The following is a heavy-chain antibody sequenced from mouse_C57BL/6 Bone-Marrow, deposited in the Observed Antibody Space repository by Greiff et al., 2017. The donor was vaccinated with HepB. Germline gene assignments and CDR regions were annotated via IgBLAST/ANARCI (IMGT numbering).Heavy chain of an antibody. CDR2: IYPGGGYT. CDR1: GYTFTNYW. CDR3: ARQSPYAMDY. Sequence: QVQLQQSGAELVRPGTSVKMSCKASGYTFTNYWIGWAKQRPGHGLEWIGDIYPGGGYTNYNEKFKGKATLTADKSSSTAYMQFSSLTSEDSAIYYCARQSPYAMDYWGQGTSVTGSS. V-gene: IGHV1-63*01. J-gene: IGHJ4*01.